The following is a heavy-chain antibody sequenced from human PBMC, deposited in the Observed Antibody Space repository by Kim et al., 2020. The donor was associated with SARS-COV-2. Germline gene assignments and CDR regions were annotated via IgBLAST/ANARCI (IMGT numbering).Heavy chain of an antibody. CDR1: GYTFTALG. J-gene: IGHJ4*02. Sequence: ASVKVSCKASGYTFTALGIHWVRQAPGHSLEWIGWINTGNGNTGSSQTYQGRVIITRDTSASIVYMDLSSLRSEDTAVYYCARDGGTYAYGYWGQGTLVTVSS. V-gene: IGHV1-3*04. CDR3: ARDGGTYAYGY. D-gene: IGHD5-12*01. CDR2: INTGNGNT.